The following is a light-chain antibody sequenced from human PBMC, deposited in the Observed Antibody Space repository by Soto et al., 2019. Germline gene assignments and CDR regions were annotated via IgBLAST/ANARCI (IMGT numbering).Light chain of an antibody. V-gene: IGLV2-14*01. J-gene: IGLJ3*02. CDR1: SSDIGYYNY. CDR2: EVS. CDR3: AAWDNSLSAGL. Sequence: QSVLTQPASVSGSPGQSITISCTGTSSDIGYYNYVSWYQHHPGKAPKLMISEVSNRPSGVSNRFSGSKSGNTASLTISGLQAEDEADYYCAAWDNSLSAGLFGGGTKLTVL.